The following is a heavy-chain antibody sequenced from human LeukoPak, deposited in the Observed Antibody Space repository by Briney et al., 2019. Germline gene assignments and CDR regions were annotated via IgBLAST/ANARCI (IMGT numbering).Heavy chain of an antibody. CDR2: IRSSGATI. Sequence: GGALRLSCVASGFTFSSYSMNWVHQAPGKGLEWVSYIRSSGATIYYADSARGRFTISRGNAKNSVYLQINSLRDEDTAVYYCVRDPDALDYWGQGTLVTVSS. J-gene: IGHJ4*02. V-gene: IGHV3-48*02. CDR1: GFTFSSYS. CDR3: VRDPDALDY.